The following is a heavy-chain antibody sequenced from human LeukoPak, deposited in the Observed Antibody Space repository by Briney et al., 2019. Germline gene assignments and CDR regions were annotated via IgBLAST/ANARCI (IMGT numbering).Heavy chain of an antibody. V-gene: IGHV3-21*01. CDR2: ISTSSTYI. CDR1: AFTLSSYS. CDR3: ARESAAGPFDY. D-gene: IGHD6-13*01. J-gene: IGHJ4*02. Sequence: GGSLRLSCAAYAFTLSSYSMNWVRQAPGKGLEWVSSISTSSTYIYYADSRKGRFTNYRDNAKNSLYLQMNSLRAEDTAVYSCARESAAGPFDYWGQGTLVAVSS.